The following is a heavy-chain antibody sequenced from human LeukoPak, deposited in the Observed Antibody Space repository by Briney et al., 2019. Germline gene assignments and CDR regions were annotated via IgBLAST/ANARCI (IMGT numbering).Heavy chain of an antibody. CDR2: ISGDGGST. J-gene: IGHJ6*03. CDR1: GFTFDDYA. CDR3: AKRRSGGKMVGRVPFYYYMDV. D-gene: IGHD2-15*01. V-gene: IGHV3-43*02. Sequence: GGSLRFSCAASGFTFDDYAMHWVRQAPGKGLEWVSLISGDGGSTYYADSVKGRFTISRDNSKNSLYLQMNSLRTEDTALYYCAKRRSGGKMVGRVPFYYYMDVWGKGTTVTVSS.